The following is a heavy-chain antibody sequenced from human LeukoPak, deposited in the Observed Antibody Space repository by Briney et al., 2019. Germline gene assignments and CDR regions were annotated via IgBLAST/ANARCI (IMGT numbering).Heavy chain of an antibody. CDR3: ASVAATPSYYYYYMVV. CDR1: GGTFSSYA. Sequence: ASVKVSCKASGGTFSSYAISWVRQAPGQGLEWMGRIIPIFGTANYAQKFQGRVTITTDESTSTAYMELSSLRSEDTAVYYCASVAATPSYYYYYMVVWGKGTTVTVSS. CDR2: IIPIFGTA. D-gene: IGHD2-15*01. J-gene: IGHJ6*03. V-gene: IGHV1-69*05.